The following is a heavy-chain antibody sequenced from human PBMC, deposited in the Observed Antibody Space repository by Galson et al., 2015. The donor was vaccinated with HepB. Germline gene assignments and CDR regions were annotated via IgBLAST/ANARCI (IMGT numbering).Heavy chain of an antibody. D-gene: IGHD5-18*01. J-gene: IGHJ6*02. CDR2: IVVGSGNT. V-gene: IGHV1-58*02. CDR1: GLTFTNSA. Sequence: SVKVSCKASGLTFTNSAMQWVRQARGQRLEWIGWIVVGSGNTNYAQIFQERVTITRDMSTSTAYMELSSLRFEDTAVYYCAADLTGYRNVVYNYYGMDVWGQGTTVTVSS. CDR3: AADLTGYRNVVYNYYGMDV.